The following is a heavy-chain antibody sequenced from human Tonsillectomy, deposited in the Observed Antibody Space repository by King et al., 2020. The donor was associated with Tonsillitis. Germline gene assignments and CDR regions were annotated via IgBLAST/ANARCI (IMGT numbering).Heavy chain of an antibody. J-gene: IGHJ3*02. V-gene: IGHV3-9*01. CDR1: GFHLDDYA. CDR3: AKDMSTGYCTNGVCFFGAFDI. CDR2: FSWNSGSI. Sequence: VQLVESGGGLVQPGRSLRLSCAASGFHLDDYAMHWVRQAPGKGLEWVSGFSWNSGSIGDADSVKGRFTISRDNAKNSLYLQMNSLRAEDTALYYCAKDMSTGYCTNGVCFFGAFDIWGQGTMITVSS. D-gene: IGHD2-8*01.